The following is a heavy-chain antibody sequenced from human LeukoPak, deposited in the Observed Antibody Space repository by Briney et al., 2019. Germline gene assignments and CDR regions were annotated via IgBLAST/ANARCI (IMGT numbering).Heavy chain of an antibody. D-gene: IGHD3-22*01. CDR1: GGSISSSSYY. CDR3: ARDWCGECYYDSSGYNDAFDI. V-gene: IGHV4-39*07. Sequence: SETLSLTCTVSGGSISSSSYYWGWIRQPPGKGLEWIGSIYYSGSTCYNPSLKSRVTISVDTSKNQFSLKLSSVTAADTAVYYCARDWCGECYYDSSGYNDAFDIWGQGTMVTVSS. J-gene: IGHJ3*02. CDR2: IYYSGST.